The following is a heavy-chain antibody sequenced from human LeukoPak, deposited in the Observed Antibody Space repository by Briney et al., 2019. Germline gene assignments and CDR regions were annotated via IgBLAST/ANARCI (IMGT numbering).Heavy chain of an antibody. V-gene: IGHV5-51*01. CDR2: IYPGDSDT. J-gene: IGHJ4*02. D-gene: IGHD6-19*01. CDR3: ARHDLNSGWYPRDY. Sequence: GESLQISCKGSGYIFTSYWIGWVRQLPGKGLEWMGIIYPGDSDTRYSPSFQGQVTISADKSISTAYLQWSSLKASDTAMYYCARHDLNSGWYPRDYWGQGTLVTVSS. CDR1: GYIFTSYW.